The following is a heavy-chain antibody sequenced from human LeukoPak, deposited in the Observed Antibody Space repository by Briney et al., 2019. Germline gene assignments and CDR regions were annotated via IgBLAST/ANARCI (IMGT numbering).Heavy chain of an antibody. Sequence: ASVKVSCKASGGTFSSYAISWARQAPGQGLEWMGGIIPIFGTANYAQKFQGRVTITADESTSTAYMELSSLRSEDTAVYYCARAVVVTGPFDYWGQGTLVTVSS. CDR1: GGTFSSYA. J-gene: IGHJ4*02. V-gene: IGHV1-69*13. D-gene: IGHD2-21*02. CDR3: ARAVVVTGPFDY. CDR2: IIPIFGTA.